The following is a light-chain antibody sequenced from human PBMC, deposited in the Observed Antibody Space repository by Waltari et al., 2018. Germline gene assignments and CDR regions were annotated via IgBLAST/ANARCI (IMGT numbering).Light chain of an antibody. Sequence: QPLLTQPPSASGTPGQRVTLACSGSRSNIGGNPVSRYKQPQGAASKPLIYGNQQRPAGVPERFSGSKSGTSASLAISGLQTEDGADYYCSAWEDSLHGWVFGGGTGLTVL. J-gene: IGLJ3*02. CDR3: SAWEDSLHGWV. CDR2: GNQ. V-gene: IGLV1-44*01. CDR1: RSNIGGNP.